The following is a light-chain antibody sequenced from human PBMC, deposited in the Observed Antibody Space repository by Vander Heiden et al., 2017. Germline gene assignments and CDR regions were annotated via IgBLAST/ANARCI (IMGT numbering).Light chain of an antibody. J-gene: IGLJ2*01. V-gene: IGLV7-46*01. Sequence: QAVVTQAPSLPVSPGGTVTLTCGSSTGAVTSGHWPYWYQQKPGQAPRTLIYDTSNRHSWTPARFSGSLLGGKASLTLSGAQPEDEAEYYCLLVSGGAPVFGGGTKVTVL. CDR2: DTS. CDR1: TGAVTSGHW. CDR3: LLVSGGAPV.